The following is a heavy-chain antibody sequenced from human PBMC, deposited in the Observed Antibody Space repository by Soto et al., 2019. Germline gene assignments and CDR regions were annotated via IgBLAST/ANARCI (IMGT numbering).Heavy chain of an antibody. CDR1: GFTFSSYS. CDR2: ISSSSSYI. CDR3: AKSPTAAGDYYFDY. D-gene: IGHD6-13*01. J-gene: IGHJ4*02. V-gene: IGHV3-21*01. Sequence: EVQLVESGGGLVKPGGSLRLSCAASGFTFSSYSMNWVRQAPGKGLEWVSSISSSSSYIYYADSVKGRFTISRDNAKNSLFLQMNSLRAEDTAVYYCAKSPTAAGDYYFDYWGQRTLVTVSS.